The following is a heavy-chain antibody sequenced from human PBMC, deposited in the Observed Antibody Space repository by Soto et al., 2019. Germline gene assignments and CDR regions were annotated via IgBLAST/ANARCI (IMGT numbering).Heavy chain of an antibody. J-gene: IGHJ4*02. V-gene: IGHV4-31*03. D-gene: IGHD3-10*01. CDR3: VRGEVRTTFRH. Sequence: QVQLQESGPGLVKPSQTLSLTCTVSGGSISSGGYYWSWIRQHPGKGLEWIGYIYDSGTTYYNTSLKSRLTISGDTSKNQLSLKLNSVTAADTAVYYCVRGEVRTTFRHWGQGTLVTVSS. CDR1: GGSISSGGYY. CDR2: IYDSGTT.